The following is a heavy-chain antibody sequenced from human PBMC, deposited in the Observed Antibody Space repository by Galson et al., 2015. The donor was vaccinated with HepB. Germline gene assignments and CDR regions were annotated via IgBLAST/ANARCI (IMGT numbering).Heavy chain of an antibody. CDR2: IIPILGIA. CDR1: GGTFSSYT. J-gene: IGHJ4*02. CDR3: ARDREYYYDSSGYYFDY. Sequence: SVKVSCKASGGTFSSYTISWVRQAPGQGLEWMGRIIPILGIANYAQKFQGRVTITADKSTSTAYMELSSLRSEDTAVYYCARDREYYYDSSGYYFDYWGQGTLVTVSS. D-gene: IGHD3-22*01. V-gene: IGHV1-69*04.